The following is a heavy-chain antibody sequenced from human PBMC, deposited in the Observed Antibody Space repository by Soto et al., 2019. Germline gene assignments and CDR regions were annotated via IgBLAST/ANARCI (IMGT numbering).Heavy chain of an antibody. CDR2: IGTAGDT. CDR1: GFTFSSYD. J-gene: IGHJ6*02. CDR3: ARMDVDTAMVYGMDV. V-gene: IGHV3-13*01. D-gene: IGHD5-18*01. Sequence: EVQLVESGGGLVQPGGSLRLSCAASGFTFSSYDMHWVRQATGKGLEWVSAIGTAGDTYYPGSVKGRFTISRENAKNSLYLQMNSLRAGDTAVYYCARMDVDTAMVYGMDVWGQGTTVTVSS.